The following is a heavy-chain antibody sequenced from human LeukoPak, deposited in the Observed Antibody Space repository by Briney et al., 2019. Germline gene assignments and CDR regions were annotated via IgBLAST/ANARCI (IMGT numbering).Heavy chain of an antibody. CDR2: ISASGYST. CDR1: GFSFSTYA. J-gene: IGHJ6*03. D-gene: IGHD5-18*01. V-gene: IGHV3-23*01. Sequence: GGSLRLSCAASGFSFSTYAMSWVRQAPGKGLEWVSAISASGYSTHYADSVKGRFTISRDNSKNTLYLQMNSLRAEDTAVYYCAKASYPTRYPHYMDVWGKGTTVTVSS. CDR3: AKASYPTRYPHYMDV.